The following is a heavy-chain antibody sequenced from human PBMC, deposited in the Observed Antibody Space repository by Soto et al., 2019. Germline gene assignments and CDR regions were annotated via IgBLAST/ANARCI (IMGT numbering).Heavy chain of an antibody. D-gene: IGHD3-9*01. J-gene: IGHJ4*02. V-gene: IGHV3-23*01. CDR1: GFTFSSYA. CDR2: ISGSGGST. CDR3: VKDDILTAPRSPDY. Sequence: PGGSLTLSCAASGFTFSSYAVSWVRQAPGKGLEWVSAISGSGGSTYYADSVKGRVTTSRDNSKNTLYLQMNSLRAEDTAVYYCVKDDILTAPRSPDYWGQGTLVTVSS.